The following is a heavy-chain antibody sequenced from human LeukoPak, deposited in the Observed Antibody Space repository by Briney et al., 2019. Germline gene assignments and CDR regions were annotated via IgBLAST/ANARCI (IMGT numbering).Heavy chain of an antibody. J-gene: IGHJ4*02. D-gene: IGHD6-19*01. CDR2: ISYDGSNK. V-gene: IGHV3-30*18. CDR3: AKEGPYSSGSSDGY. CDR1: GFTFSSYG. Sequence: PGRSLRLSCAASGFTFSSYGMHWVRQAPGKGLEWVAVISYDGSNKYYADSVKGRFTISRDNSKNTLYLQMNSLRAEDTAVYYCAKEGPYSSGSSDGYWGQGTLVTVSS.